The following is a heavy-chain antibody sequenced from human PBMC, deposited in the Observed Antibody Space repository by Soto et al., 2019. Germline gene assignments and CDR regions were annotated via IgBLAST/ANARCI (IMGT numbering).Heavy chain of an antibody. CDR3: PPWSDCTSTSCYSAVYYYYYKGV. CDR2: IKSKTDGGTT. J-gene: IGHJ6*02. Sequence: PGGSLRLSCAASGFTFSNAWMSWVRQAPGKGLEWVGRIKSKTDGGTTDYAAPVKGRFTISRDDSKNTLYLQMNSLKTEHSAVYFCPPWSDCTSTSCYSAVYYYYYKGVCGQGTTVTVSS. V-gene: IGHV3-15*01. D-gene: IGHD2-2*02. CDR1: GFTFSNAW.